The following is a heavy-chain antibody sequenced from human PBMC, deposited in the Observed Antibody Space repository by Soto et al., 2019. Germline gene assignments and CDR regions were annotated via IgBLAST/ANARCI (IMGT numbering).Heavy chain of an antibody. CDR2: ISHTGST. CDR3: ARAVTPYFGTWFNP. D-gene: IGHD3-10*01. J-gene: IGHJ5*02. CDR1: GGSITSGNTYS. V-gene: IGHV4-30-2*01. Sequence: TLSLTCAVSGGSITSGNTYSWSWIRQPPGKGLEWIGPISHTGSTSYNPSLKSRVSMSVDKSKNQFSLKLSSVTAADMAVYYCARAVTPYFGTWFNPWGQGTRVTVSS.